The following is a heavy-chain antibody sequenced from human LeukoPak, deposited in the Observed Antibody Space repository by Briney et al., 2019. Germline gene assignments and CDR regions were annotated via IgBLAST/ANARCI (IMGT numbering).Heavy chain of an antibody. V-gene: IGHV4-59*01. D-gene: IGHD4-17*01. CDR2: IYDSGST. Sequence: SETLSLTCTVSGDSIGSYYWSWIRQPPGKGLEWIGYIYDSGSTNYNPSLKSRVTISVNTSKNQFSLKLSSVTPADTAVYYRGISGATTVTTGGGSGFDPWGQGTLVTVS. CDR1: GDSIGSYY. J-gene: IGHJ5*02. CDR3: GISGATTVTTGGGSGFDP.